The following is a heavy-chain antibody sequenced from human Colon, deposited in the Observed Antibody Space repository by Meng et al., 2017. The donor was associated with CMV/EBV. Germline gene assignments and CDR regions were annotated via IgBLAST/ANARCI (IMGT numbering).Heavy chain of an antibody. V-gene: IGHV6-1*01. J-gene: IGHJ4*02. CDR1: GDSVSSNSAA. CDR2: TYYRSKWYN. CDR3: ARDSSSSAYSPFDY. D-gene: IGHD3-22*01. Sequence: QVQLQQSGPGLVKPSXXXXPXXAIPGDSVSSNSAAWNWIRQSPSRGLEWLGRTYYRSKWYNDYAVSVKSRITINPDTSKNQFSLQLNSVTPEDTAVYYCARDSSSSAYSPFDYWGQGTLGTVSS.